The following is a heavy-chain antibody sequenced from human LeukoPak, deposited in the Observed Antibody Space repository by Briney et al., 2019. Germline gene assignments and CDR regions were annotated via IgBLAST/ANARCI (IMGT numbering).Heavy chain of an antibody. V-gene: IGHV3-23*01. CDR2: ISGSGGNT. Sequence: GGSLRLSCAASGFIFSNYALSWVRQAPGKGLEWVSDISGSGGNTYYAKSVRGRFTISRDNSKNTLYLQMNSLRAGDTAIYYCVKRIQSALAAGYWGQGALVTVSS. CDR1: GFIFSNYA. J-gene: IGHJ4*02. D-gene: IGHD5-18*01. CDR3: VKRIQSALAAGY.